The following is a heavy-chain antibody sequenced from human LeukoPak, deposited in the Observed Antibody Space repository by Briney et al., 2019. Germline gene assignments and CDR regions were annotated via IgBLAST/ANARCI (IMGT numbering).Heavy chain of an antibody. D-gene: IGHD3-3*01. CDR3: ARVGSVFWSGYFDY. J-gene: IGHJ4*02. CDR1: GFTFSSYA. CDR2: IYYSGST. Sequence: LRLSCAASGFTFSSYAMSWVRQAPGKGLEWIGYIYYSGSTYYNPSLKSRVTISVDTSKNQFSLKLSSVTAADTAVYYCARVGSVFWSGYFDYWGQGTLVTVSS. V-gene: IGHV4-30-4*08.